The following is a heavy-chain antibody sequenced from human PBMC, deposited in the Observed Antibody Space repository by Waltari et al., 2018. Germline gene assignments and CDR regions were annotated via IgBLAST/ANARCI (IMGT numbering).Heavy chain of an antibody. D-gene: IGHD2-15*01. CDR1: GYTLSDLS. V-gene: IGHV1-24*01. J-gene: IGHJ3*02. CDR3: ATGGLAALDT. CDR2: VDREAGET. Sequence: QVQLVQSGAEVKGPGASVKVSCKVSGYTLSDLSMHWVRQVTGKGLEWMAPVDREAGETVHAQQFQGRLTMTEDTSRDIAYMALSSLRFGDTAVYYCATGGLAALDTWGQGTNVTVSS.